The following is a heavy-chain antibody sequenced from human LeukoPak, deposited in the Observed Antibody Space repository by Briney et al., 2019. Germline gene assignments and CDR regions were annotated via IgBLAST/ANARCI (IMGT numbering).Heavy chain of an antibody. CDR1: VFTLTNYA. J-gene: IGHJ4*02. Sequence: GGCLRLSCAASVFTLTNYAMNWVRQTPGKGLEWVSGISGGNTYYADSVRGRFTISRDSSKNTLYLHMDFLRAEDTAVYLCAKGFTTGWSEGYLDYWGQGTLVSVSS. CDR3: AKGFTTGWSEGYLDY. D-gene: IGHD6-19*01. CDR2: ISGGNT. V-gene: IGHV3-23*01.